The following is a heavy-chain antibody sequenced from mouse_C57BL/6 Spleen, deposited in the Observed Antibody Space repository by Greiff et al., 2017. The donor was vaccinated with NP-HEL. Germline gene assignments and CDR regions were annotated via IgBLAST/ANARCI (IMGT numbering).Heavy chain of an antibody. J-gene: IGHJ2*01. Sequence: VQLQESGAELVRPGASVTLSCKASGYTFTDYEMHWVKQTPVHGLEWIGAIDPETGGTAYNQKFKGKAILTADKSSSTAYMELRSLTSEDSAVYYCTSYGSPDYWGQGTTLTVSS. CDR2: IDPETGGT. CDR3: TSYGSPDY. D-gene: IGHD1-1*01. CDR1: GYTFTDYE. V-gene: IGHV1-15*01.